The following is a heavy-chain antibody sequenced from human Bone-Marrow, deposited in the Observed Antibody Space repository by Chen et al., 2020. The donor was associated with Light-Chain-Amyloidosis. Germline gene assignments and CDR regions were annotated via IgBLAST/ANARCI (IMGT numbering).Heavy chain of an antibody. CDR3: ARRRDGYNFDY. J-gene: IGHJ4*02. Sequence: EVQLEQSGPEVKKPGESLKISCKGSGYTFPNYWIGWVRQMPGKGLEWMGVIYPDDYDASYSPSFEGQVTISADKSITTAYLQWRSLKASDTAMYYCARRRDGYNFDYWGQGTLVTVSS. CDR1: GYTFPNYW. CDR2: IYPDDYDA. V-gene: IGHV5-51*01. D-gene: IGHD5-12*01.